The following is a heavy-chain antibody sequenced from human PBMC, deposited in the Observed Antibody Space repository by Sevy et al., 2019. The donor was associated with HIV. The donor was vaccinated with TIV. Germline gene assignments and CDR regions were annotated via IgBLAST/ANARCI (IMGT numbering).Heavy chain of an antibody. D-gene: IGHD3-22*01. Sequence: GGSLRLSCAASGFTFGSFGMNWVRQAPGKGLEWISYISHSTNSRLYAASVTGRFSISRDNARNSLYLQMNSLRAEDTAVYYCARESYFYDTTTFAETDYWGRGTLVTVSS. CDR3: ARESYFYDTTTFAETDY. CDR2: ISHSTNSR. CDR1: GFTFGSFG. J-gene: IGHJ4*02. V-gene: IGHV3-48*01.